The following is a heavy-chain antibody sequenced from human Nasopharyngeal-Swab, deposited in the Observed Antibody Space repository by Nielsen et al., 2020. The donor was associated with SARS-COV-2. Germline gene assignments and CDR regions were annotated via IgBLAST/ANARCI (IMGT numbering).Heavy chain of an antibody. CDR2: IDPRDSYS. CDR1: GYSFATYW. Sequence: GESLKISCKASGYSFATYWITWVRQMSGKGLEWMGRIDPRDSYSMYSPSFQGHVTFSADKSTSTAFLEWSSLKASDTAMYYCVGHSSTGTYAFANWGQGTLVTVSS. D-gene: IGHD1-1*01. CDR3: VGHSSTGTYAFAN. J-gene: IGHJ4*02. V-gene: IGHV5-10-1*01.